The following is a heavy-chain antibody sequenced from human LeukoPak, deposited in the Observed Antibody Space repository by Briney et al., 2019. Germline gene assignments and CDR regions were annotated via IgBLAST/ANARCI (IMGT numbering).Heavy chain of an antibody. J-gene: IGHJ3*02. V-gene: IGHV3-23*01. CDR2: ISGSDVST. CDR3: GRNRYLAFDI. D-gene: IGHD1-1*01. CDR1: EFTFGTYA. Sequence: PGESLRLSCAASEFTFGTYAMSWVRQAPGKGLEWVSTISGSDVSTYYADSVKGRFSLSRDKSKNTLYLQMNSLRAEDTAVYYCGRNRYLAFDIWGQGTMVTVCS.